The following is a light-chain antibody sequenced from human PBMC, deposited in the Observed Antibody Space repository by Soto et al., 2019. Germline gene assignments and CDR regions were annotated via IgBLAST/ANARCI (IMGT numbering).Light chain of an antibody. Sequence: EIVLTQSPDTLSLSPGERATLSCRASQSVRSNSLAWYQQKPGQAPRFLIYDASSRATGIPDRFSGSGSGTDFTLTISRLEPEDFAVYYCQQYGSTPLTFGGGTKVHIK. V-gene: IGKV3-20*01. CDR2: DAS. J-gene: IGKJ4*01. CDR3: QQYGSTPLT. CDR1: QSVRSNS.